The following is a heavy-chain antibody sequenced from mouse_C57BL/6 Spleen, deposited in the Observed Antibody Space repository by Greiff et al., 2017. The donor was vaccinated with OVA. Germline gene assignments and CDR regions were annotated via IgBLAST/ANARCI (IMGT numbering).Heavy chain of an antibody. Sequence: EVKLVESGGGLVQPGESLKLSCESNEYEFPSHDMSWVRKTPEKRLELVAAINSEGGSTYYPDNLEGRFIISRDNTKKTLYLQMSSLRSEDTALYYCARRGSSYWYFDVWGTGTTVTVSS. D-gene: IGHD1-1*01. CDR2: INSEGGST. CDR3: ARRGSSYWYFDV. J-gene: IGHJ1*03. CDR1: EYEFPSHD. V-gene: IGHV5-2*03.